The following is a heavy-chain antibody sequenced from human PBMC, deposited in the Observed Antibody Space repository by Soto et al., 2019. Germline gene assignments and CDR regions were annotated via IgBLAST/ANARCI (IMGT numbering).Heavy chain of an antibody. CDR3: ARNTLSAAGSDNYGLDV. V-gene: IGHV3-11*01. Sequence: QVQLVESGGGLVKPGGSLRLSCAASGFTFSDHYMSWIRQAPGMGLAWVAYISGSGFTIYNADSVKGRFTISRDNVKNSLYLQMDSLRAEDTAVYYCARNTLSAAGSDNYGLDVWGRGTTVAVSS. CDR1: GFTFSDHY. CDR2: ISGSGFTI. J-gene: IGHJ6*02. D-gene: IGHD6-13*01.